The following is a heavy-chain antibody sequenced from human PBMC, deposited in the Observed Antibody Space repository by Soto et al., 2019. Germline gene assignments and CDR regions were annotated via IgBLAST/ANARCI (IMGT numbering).Heavy chain of an antibody. CDR1: GYTFTSYG. CDR2: ISAYNGNT. V-gene: IGHV1-18*04. J-gene: IGHJ6*04. CDR3: ARDVSSSRSSVYYYYGMDV. Sequence: QVQLVQSGAEVKKPGASVKVSCKASGYTFTSYGISWVRQAPGQGLEWMGWISAYNGNTNYAQKLQGRVTMTTDTSTGTAYMELRSLRSDDTDVYYCARDVSSSRSSVYYYYGMDVWGKGTTVTVSS. D-gene: IGHD6-6*01.